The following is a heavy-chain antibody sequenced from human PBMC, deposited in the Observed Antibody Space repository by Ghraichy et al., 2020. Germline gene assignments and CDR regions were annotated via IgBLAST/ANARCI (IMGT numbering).Heavy chain of an antibody. V-gene: IGHV3-13*01. Sequence: GGSLRLSCAASGFTFSSYDMHWVRQATGKGLEWVSAIGTAGDTYYPGSVKGRFTISRENAKNSLYLQMNSLRAGDTAVYYCARAGSGSYPWYFDLWGRGTLVTVSS. CDR3: ARAGSGSYPWYFDL. D-gene: IGHD1-26*01. CDR1: GFTFSSYD. J-gene: IGHJ2*01. CDR2: IGTAGDT.